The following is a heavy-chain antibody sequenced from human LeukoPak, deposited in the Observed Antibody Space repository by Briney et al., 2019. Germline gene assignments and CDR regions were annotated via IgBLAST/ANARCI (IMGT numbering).Heavy chain of an antibody. CDR2: INHSGST. CDR3: AREENYYDSSGYHMTYDY. J-gene: IGHJ4*02. CDR1: GFNFSSYA. Sequence: GSLRLSCAASGFNFSSYAMSWIRPPPGKGLEWIGEINHSGSTNYNPSLKSRVTISVDTSKNQFSLKLSSVTAADTAVYYCAREENYYDSSGYHMTYDYWGQGTLVTVSS. D-gene: IGHD3-22*01. V-gene: IGHV4-34*01.